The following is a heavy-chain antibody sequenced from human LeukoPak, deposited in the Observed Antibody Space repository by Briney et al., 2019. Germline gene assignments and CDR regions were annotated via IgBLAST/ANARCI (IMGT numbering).Heavy chain of an antibody. J-gene: IGHJ4*02. V-gene: IGHV3-11*05. CDR1: GLTFSDYY. CDR2: ISSSSSYT. CDR3: ARVVDYGSGSYYPFDY. D-gene: IGHD3-10*01. Sequence: GGSLRLSCAASGLTFSDYYVSWIRQAPGKGLEWVSYISSSSSYTNYADSVKGRFTISRDNAKNSLYLQMNSLRAEDTAVYYCARVVDYGSGSYYPFDYWGQGTLVTVSS.